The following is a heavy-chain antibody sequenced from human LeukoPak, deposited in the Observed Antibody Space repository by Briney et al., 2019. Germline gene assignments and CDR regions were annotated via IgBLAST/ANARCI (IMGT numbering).Heavy chain of an antibody. D-gene: IGHD3-10*01. CDR2: TRNKANSYTT. Sequence: GGSLRLSCAASGFTFSDHYMDWGRQAPGKGLEWVGRTRNKANSYTTEYAASVKGRFTISRDDSKNSLYLQMNSLKTEDTAVYYCAREIISTWDYYYYMDVWGKGTTVTISS. J-gene: IGHJ6*03. CDR3: AREIISTWDYYYYMDV. V-gene: IGHV3-72*01. CDR1: GFTFSDHY.